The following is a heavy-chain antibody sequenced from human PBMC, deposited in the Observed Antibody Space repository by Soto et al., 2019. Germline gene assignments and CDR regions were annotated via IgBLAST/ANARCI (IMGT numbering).Heavy chain of an antibody. CDR1: GYTFTSYD. CDR2: MNPNSGNT. J-gene: IGHJ5*02. Sequence: QVQLVQSGAEVKKPGASVKVSCKASGYTFTSYDINWVRQATGQGLEWMGWMNPNSGNTGYAQKFQGRVTMTRNTSIRTAYMELSSLRSEDTAVYYCARENWDSSSSWGRFDPWGQGTLVTVSS. D-gene: IGHD6-6*01. V-gene: IGHV1-8*01. CDR3: ARENWDSSSSWGRFDP.